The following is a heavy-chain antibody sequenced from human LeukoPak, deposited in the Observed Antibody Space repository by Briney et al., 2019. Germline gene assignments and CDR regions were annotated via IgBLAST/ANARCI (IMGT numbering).Heavy chain of an antibody. CDR1: GGTLSSYA. Sequence: SVKVSCKASGGTLSSYAISWVRQAPGQGLEWMGRIIPILGIANYAQKFQGRVTITADKSTSTAYMELSSLRSEDTAVYYCARDLDTRGYYYDSSGYYDYWGQGTLVTVSS. D-gene: IGHD3-22*01. CDR3: ARDLDTRGYYYDSSGYYDY. V-gene: IGHV1-69*04. CDR2: IIPILGIA. J-gene: IGHJ4*02.